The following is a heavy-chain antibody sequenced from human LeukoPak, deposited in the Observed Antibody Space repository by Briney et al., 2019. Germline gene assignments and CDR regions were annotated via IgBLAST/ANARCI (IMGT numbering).Heavy chain of an antibody. Sequence: PSQTLSLTCTVAVGSIGSGSYYWSWIRQHPGKGLEWIGYIYYSGSTYYNPSLKSRVIISVDTSKNQFSLKLSSVIAADTALYYCARVEGNSAFDIWGQGTMVTVSS. J-gene: IGHJ3*02. CDR1: VGSIGSGSYY. D-gene: IGHD4-23*01. CDR3: ARVEGNSAFDI. CDR2: IYYSGST. V-gene: IGHV4-31*03.